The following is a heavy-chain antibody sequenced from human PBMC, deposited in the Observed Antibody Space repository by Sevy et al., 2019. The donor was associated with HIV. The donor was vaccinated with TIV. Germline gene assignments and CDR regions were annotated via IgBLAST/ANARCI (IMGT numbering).Heavy chain of an antibody. J-gene: IGHJ4*02. CDR1: GFTFSSYG. D-gene: IGHD3-9*01. V-gene: IGHV3-30*02. CDR3: ASDILTGSDY. CDR2: IWYDGSDK. Sequence: GGSLGLSCAASGFTFSSYGMHWVRQAPGKGLEWVAFIWYDGSDKYYADSVKGRFAISRDNSKNTLYLQMNTLRIEDTAVYYCASDILTGSDYWGQGTLVTVSS.